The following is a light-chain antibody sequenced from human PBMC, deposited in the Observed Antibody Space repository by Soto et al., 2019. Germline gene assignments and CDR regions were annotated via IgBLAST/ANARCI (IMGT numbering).Light chain of an antibody. CDR1: QTISRW. CDR2: RAY. J-gene: IGKJ1*01. V-gene: IGKV1-5*03. Sequence: DIPMTQSPLTLSASVGDRVTITCRASQTISRWLAWYQQKPGKAPKLLIYRAYSLESGVPSRFSGSGSGTEFTLTISRLQSDDSANYYCHQYQTWTLGQGNKVEIK. CDR3: HQYQTWT.